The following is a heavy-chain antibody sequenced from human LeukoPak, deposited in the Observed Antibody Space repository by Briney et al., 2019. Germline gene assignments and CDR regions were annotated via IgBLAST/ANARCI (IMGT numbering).Heavy chain of an antibody. J-gene: IGHJ3*02. CDR3: AREGTGDHNPRRSDGFDI. D-gene: IGHD3-16*01. V-gene: IGHV1-2*02. CDR2: INPNSGGT. CDR1: GYSFSFFY. Sequence: ASVKVSCKASGYSFSFFYIHWVRQAPGQGLEWMGWINPNSGGTNYAQKFQGRVTMTRDTSIDTASMELTSLASDDTATYYCAREGTGDHNPRRSDGFDIWGQGTVVTVSS.